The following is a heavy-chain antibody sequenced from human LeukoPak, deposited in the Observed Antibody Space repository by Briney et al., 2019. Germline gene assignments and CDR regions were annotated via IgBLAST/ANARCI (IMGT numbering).Heavy chain of an antibody. V-gene: IGHV3-53*01. J-gene: IGHJ2*01. Sequence: GGPLRLSCAASGFTVSSNYMSWVRQAPGKGLEWVSVIYSGGSTYYADSVKGRFTISRDNSKNTLYLQMNSLRAEDTAVYYCARDRVLLWFGELLSWYFDLWGRGTLVTVSS. CDR2: IYSGGST. CDR3: ARDRVLLWFGELLSWYFDL. D-gene: IGHD3-10*01. CDR1: GFTVSSNY.